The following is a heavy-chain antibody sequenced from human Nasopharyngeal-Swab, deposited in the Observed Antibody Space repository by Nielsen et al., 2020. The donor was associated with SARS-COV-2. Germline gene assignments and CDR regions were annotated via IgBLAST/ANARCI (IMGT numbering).Heavy chain of an antibody. Sequence: GESLKISCAASGFTFSNAWMSWVRQAPGKGLEWVGRIKSKTDGGTTDYAAPVKGRFTISRDDSKNTLYLQMNSLKTEDTAVYYCTTDLCSSTSCYGPFYYYYYGMGVWGQGTTVTVSS. D-gene: IGHD2-2*01. CDR2: IKSKTDGGTT. CDR3: TTDLCSSTSCYGPFYYYYYGMGV. V-gene: IGHV3-15*01. J-gene: IGHJ6*02. CDR1: GFTFSNAW.